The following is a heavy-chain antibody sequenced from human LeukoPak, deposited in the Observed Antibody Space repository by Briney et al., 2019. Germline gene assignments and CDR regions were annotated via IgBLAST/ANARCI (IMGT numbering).Heavy chain of an antibody. Sequence: SETLSLTCTVSGYSISSGYYWGWIRQPPGKGLEWIGSIYHSGSTYYNPSLKSRVTISVDTSKNQFSLKLSSVTAADTAVYYCARRPSYDYVWGSYLDAFDIWGQGTMVTVSS. V-gene: IGHV4-38-2*02. CDR2: IYHSGST. D-gene: IGHD3-16*02. CDR3: ARRPSYDYVWGSYLDAFDI. CDR1: GYSISSGYY. J-gene: IGHJ3*02.